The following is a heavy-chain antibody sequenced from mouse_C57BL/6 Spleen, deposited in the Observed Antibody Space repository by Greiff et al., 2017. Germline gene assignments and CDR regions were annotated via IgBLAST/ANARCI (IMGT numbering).Heavy chain of an antibody. V-gene: IGHV14-2*01. CDR3: ARWAIYYGNSLDV. CDR1: GFNIKDYY. Sequence: VQLQQSGAELVKPGASVKLSCTASGFNIKDYYMHWVKQRTEQGLEWIGRIDPEDGDTKYAPKFQGQATITADTSSNTAYLQLSSLTSEDTAVYYCARWAIYYGNSLDVWGTGTTVTVSS. D-gene: IGHD2-1*01. J-gene: IGHJ1*03. CDR2: IDPEDGDT.